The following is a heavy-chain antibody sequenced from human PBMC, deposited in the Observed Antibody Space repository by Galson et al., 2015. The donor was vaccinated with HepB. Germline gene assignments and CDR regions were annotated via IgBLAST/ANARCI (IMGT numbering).Heavy chain of an antibody. CDR1: GFTFSSYS. Sequence: LRLSCAASGFTFSSYSMNWVRQAPGKGLEWVSSISSSSSYIYYADSVKGRFTISRDNAKNSLYLQMNSLGAEDTAVYYCARAPGTYGGNSDLGYWGQGTLVTVSS. J-gene: IGHJ4*02. V-gene: IGHV3-21*01. CDR3: ARAPGTYGGNSDLGY. CDR2: ISSSSSYI. D-gene: IGHD4-23*01.